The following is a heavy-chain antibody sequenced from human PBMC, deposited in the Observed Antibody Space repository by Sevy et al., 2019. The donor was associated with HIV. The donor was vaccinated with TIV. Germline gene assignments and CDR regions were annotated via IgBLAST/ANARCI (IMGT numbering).Heavy chain of an antibody. D-gene: IGHD6-19*01. V-gene: IGHV1-69*13. J-gene: IGHJ5*02. CDR2: IIPIFGTA. Sequence: ASVKVSCKASGGTFSSYAISWVRQAPGQGLEWMGGIIPIFGTANYAQKFQGRVTITADESTSTAYMELSSLRSEDTAVYYCARKSTKDSGGWYHWFDPWGQGTLVTVSS. CDR3: ARKSTKDSGGWYHWFDP. CDR1: GGTFSSYA.